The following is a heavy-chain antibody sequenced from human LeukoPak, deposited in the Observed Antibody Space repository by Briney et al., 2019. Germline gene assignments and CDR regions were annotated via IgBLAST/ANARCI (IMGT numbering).Heavy chain of an antibody. J-gene: IGHJ6*03. D-gene: IGHD3-3*01. Sequence: SETLSLTCAVYGGSFSGYYWSWIRQPPGKGLEWFGEINHSGSTNYNPSLKSRVTISVDTSKNQFSLKLSSVTAADTAVYYCARGRWSGYYRYYYYYMDVWGKGTTVTVSS. V-gene: IGHV4-34*01. CDR2: INHSGST. CDR1: GGSFSGYY. CDR3: ARGRWSGYYRYYYYYMDV.